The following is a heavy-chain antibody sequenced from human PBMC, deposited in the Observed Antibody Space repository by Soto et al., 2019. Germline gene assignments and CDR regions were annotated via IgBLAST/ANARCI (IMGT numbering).Heavy chain of an antibody. CDR3: ARDRVVRGSFYYYYGMDV. V-gene: IGHV1-18*04. CDR1: GYTFTSYG. CDR2: ISAYNGNT. Sequence: ASVKVSCKASGYTFTSYGISWVRQAPGEGLEWMGWISAYNGNTNYAQKLQGRVTMTTDTSTSTAYMELRSLRSDDTAVYYCARDRVVRGSFYYYYGMDVWGQGTTLTV. D-gene: IGHD3-10*01. J-gene: IGHJ6*02.